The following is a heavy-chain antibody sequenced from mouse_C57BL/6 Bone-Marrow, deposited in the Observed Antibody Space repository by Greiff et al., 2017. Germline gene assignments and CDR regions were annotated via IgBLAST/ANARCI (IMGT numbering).Heavy chain of an antibody. V-gene: IGHV1-81*01. J-gene: IGHJ3*01. CDR2: IYPRSGNT. Sequence: VQLQQSGAELARPGASVKLSCKASGYTFTSYGISWVKQRTGQGLEWIGEIYPRSGNTYYNEKFKGKATLTADKSSSTAYMALRSLTSEDSAVYFCAGKLTPYWGQGTLVTVSA. CDR1: GYTFTSYG. CDR3: AGKLTPY.